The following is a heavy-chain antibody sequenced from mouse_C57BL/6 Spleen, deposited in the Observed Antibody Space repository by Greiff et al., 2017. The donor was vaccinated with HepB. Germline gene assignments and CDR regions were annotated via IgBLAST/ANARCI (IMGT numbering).Heavy chain of an antibody. V-gene: IGHV1-4*01. CDR2: INPSSGYT. D-gene: IGHD2-4*01. CDR1: GYTFTSYT. CDR3: AGRTITRGLFDY. J-gene: IGHJ2*01. Sequence: VQLQQSGAELARPGASVKMSCKASGYTFTSYTMHWVKQRPGQGLEWIGYINPSSGYTKYNQKFKDKATLTADKSSSTAYMQLSSLTSEDSAVYYCAGRTITRGLFDYWGQGTTRTVAS.